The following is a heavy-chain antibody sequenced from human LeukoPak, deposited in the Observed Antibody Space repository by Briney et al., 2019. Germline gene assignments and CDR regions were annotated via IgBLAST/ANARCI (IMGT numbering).Heavy chain of an antibody. CDR3: SRSAYYDGSGNYYDY. J-gene: IGHJ4*02. CDR1: GFTFSSYG. V-gene: IGHV3-74*01. Sequence: QSGGSLRLSCAASGFTFSSYGMSWVRQAPGKGLVWVSRISDGGSTTTYADSVKGRFTISRDNAKNTLYLQMNGLRAEDTAVYYCSRSAYYDGSGNYYDYWGQGTLVTVSS. CDR2: ISDGGSTT. D-gene: IGHD3-22*01.